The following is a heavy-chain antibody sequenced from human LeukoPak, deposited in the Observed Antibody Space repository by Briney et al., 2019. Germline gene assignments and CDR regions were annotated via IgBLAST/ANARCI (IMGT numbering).Heavy chain of an antibody. CDR2: IDPSDSYT. CDR1: GYSFTTYL. D-gene: IGHD3-16*02. Sequence: PGEALMISCKGSGYSFTTYLITWVRQMPGKGQEWMGRIDPSDSYTNYSPSLQGLVTISADKSISTAYLQWSSLKASDTAMYYCARVIDLGELSLYDYWGQGTLVTVSS. J-gene: IGHJ4*02. V-gene: IGHV5-10-1*01. CDR3: ARVIDLGELSLYDY.